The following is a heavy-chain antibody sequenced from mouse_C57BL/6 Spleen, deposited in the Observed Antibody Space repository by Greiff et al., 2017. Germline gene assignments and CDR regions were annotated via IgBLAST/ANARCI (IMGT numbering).Heavy chain of an antibody. V-gene: IGHV1-42*01. CDR3: ASSAPYDGSPYAMDY. CDR2: INPSTGGT. D-gene: IGHD2-3*01. Sequence: VQLQQSGPELVKPGASVKISCKASGYSFTGYYMNWVKQSPEKSLEWIGEINPSTGGTTYNQKFKAKATLTVDKSSSTAYMQLKSLTSEDSAVYYGASSAPYDGSPYAMDYWGQGTSVTVSS. J-gene: IGHJ4*01. CDR1: GYSFTGYY.